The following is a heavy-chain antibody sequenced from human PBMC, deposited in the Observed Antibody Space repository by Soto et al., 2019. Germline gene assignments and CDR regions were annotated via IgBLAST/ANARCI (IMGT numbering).Heavy chain of an antibody. CDR1: GRTFSSYA. J-gene: IGHJ4*02. V-gene: IGHV1-69*12. D-gene: IGHD5-12*01. CDR2: IVPIVDTS. CDR3: VRVVAIPGYPDN. Sequence: QVQWVQSGAEVRQPASSVKVSCKTSGRTFSSYAISWVRQAPGQGLEWMGGIVPIVDTSTYAQKFQGRVTIAADESTSTVYMELSSLRSDDTAVYYCVRVVAIPGYPDNWGQGTLVTVSS.